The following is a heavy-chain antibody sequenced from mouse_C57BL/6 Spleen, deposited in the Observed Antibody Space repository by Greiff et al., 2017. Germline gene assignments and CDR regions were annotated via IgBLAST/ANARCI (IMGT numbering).Heavy chain of an antibody. CDR1: GYAFSSSW. Sequence: VQLQESGPELVKPGASVTISCKASGYAFSSSWMNWVKQRPGKGLEWIGRVYPGDGDTNYNGKFKGKATLTADKSSSTAYMQLSSLTSEYSAVYLCAKDGYHYFDYWGQGTTLTVSS. J-gene: IGHJ2*01. V-gene: IGHV1-82*01. CDR2: VYPGDGDT. CDR3: AKDGYHYFDY. D-gene: IGHD2-3*01.